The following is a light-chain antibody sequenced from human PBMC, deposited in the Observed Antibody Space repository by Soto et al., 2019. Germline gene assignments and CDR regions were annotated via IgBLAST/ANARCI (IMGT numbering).Light chain of an antibody. CDR2: GAS. J-gene: IGKJ2*01. Sequence: DIVLTQSLGTLSLSPGERATLSCRASQSVSSSYLAWYQQKPGQTPRLLIYGASSRATCIPDRFSGSSSGTDFTLTISRLEPEDLAVYDCQQFGNSPYTLGQGTKLDIK. CDR3: QQFGNSPYT. V-gene: IGKV3-20*01. CDR1: QSVSSSY.